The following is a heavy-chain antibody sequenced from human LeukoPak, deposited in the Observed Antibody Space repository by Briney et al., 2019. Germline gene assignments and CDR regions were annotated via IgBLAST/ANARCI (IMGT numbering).Heavy chain of an antibody. V-gene: IGHV5-51*01. CDR2: IFPGDSDT. Sequence: GESLKISCKVSGYNFTTYWIGWVRQVPGKGLEWLAIIFPGDSDTRYSPSFQGQVTISADTAYLQWSSLEASDTAMYYCARVSSSRWYFDFWGQGTLVTVSS. CDR1: GYNFTTYW. CDR3: ARVSSSRWYFDF. J-gene: IGHJ4*02. D-gene: IGHD6-13*01.